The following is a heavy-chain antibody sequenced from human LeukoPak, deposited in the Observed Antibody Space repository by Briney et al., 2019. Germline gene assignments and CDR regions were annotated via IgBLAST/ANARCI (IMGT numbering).Heavy chain of an antibody. J-gene: IGHJ6*03. CDR3: ARVSGSTSWSYMDV. CDR2: IYYSGST. D-gene: IGHD2-2*01. Sequence: SGTLSLTCTVSGGSISSYYWSWIRQPPGKGLEWIGYIYYSGSTNYNPSLKSRVTISVDTSKNQFSLKLSSVTAADTAVYYCARVSGSTSWSYMDVWGKGTTVTVSS. V-gene: IGHV4-59*01. CDR1: GGSISSYY.